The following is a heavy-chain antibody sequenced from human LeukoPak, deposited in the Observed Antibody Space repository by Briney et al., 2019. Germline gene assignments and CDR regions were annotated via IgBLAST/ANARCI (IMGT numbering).Heavy chain of an antibody. CDR1: GFTFTSYE. J-gene: IGHJ3*02. Sequence: PGGSLRLSCAASGFTFTSYEMNWVRQAPGKGLEWVSYISSSGSTIYYADSVKGRFTISRDNAKNSLYLQMNSLRAEDTAVYYCATSYYDSSAYYVWSAFDIWDQGTMLTVSS. CDR2: ISSSGSTI. V-gene: IGHV3-48*03. CDR3: ATSYYDSSAYYVWSAFDI. D-gene: IGHD3-22*01.